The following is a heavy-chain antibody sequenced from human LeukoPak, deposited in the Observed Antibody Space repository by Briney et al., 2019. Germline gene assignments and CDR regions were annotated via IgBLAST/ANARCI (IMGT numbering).Heavy chain of an antibody. D-gene: IGHD6-13*01. CDR1: GGTFSRYA. CDR2: IIPIFGTA. J-gene: IGHJ4*02. Sequence: SVKVSCKASGGTFSRYAISWVRQAPGQGLEWMGGIIPIFGTANYAQKFQGRVTITADESTSTAYMELSSLRSEDTAVYYCARDITAAGRQTYFDYWGQGTLVTVSS. V-gene: IGHV1-69*13. CDR3: ARDITAAGRQTYFDY.